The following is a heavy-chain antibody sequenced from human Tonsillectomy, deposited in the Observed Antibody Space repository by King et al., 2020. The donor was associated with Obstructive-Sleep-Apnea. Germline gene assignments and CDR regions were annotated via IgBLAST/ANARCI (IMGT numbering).Heavy chain of an antibody. CDR3: ARDGFFDY. J-gene: IGHJ4*02. V-gene: IGHV3-7*03. CDR1: GFSFSGYW. CDR2: INQDGSGK. Sequence: VQLVESGGGLVQPGGSLRLSCAASGFSFSGYWMSWVRQAPGKGLEWVANINQDGSGKNYVDSVKGRFTISRDNAKNSLYLQLNSLRVEDTAVYYCARDGFFDYWGQGTLVTVSS.